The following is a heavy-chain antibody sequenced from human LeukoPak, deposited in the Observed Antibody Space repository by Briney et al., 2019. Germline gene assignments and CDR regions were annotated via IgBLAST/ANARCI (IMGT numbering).Heavy chain of an antibody. Sequence: PGGSLRLSCAASGFTFSSYAMSWVRQAPGKGLEWVSAISGSGGSTYYADSVKGRFTISRDNSKNTLYLQMNSLRAEDTAVYHCAKSIQLWFRSTFDYWGQEPWSPSPQ. J-gene: IGHJ4*01. CDR2: ISGSGGST. V-gene: IGHV3-23*01. D-gene: IGHD5-18*01. CDR1: GFTFSSYA. CDR3: AKSIQLWFRSTFDY.